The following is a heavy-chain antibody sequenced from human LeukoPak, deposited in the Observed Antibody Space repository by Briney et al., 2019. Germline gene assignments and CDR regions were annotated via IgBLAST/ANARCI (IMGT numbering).Heavy chain of an antibody. J-gene: IGHJ4*02. D-gene: IGHD6-19*01. V-gene: IGHV4-39*07. CDR2: IYYSGST. CDR1: GGSISSSSYY. CDR3: ARDSGSIAVADPFDY. Sequence: SETLSLTCTVSGGSISSSSYYWGWIRQPPGKGLEWIGSIYYSGSTYYNPSLKSRVTISVDTSKNQFSLKLSSVTAADTAVYYCARDSGSIAVADPFDYWGQGTLVTVSS.